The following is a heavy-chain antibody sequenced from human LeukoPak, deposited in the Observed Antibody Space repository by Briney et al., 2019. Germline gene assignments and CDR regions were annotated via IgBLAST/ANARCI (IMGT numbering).Heavy chain of an antibody. V-gene: IGHV1-8*01. J-gene: IGHJ4*02. CDR1: GYTFTSYD. CDR3: ARGGRVAGTPSEGLDFDY. CDR2: MNPNSGNT. D-gene: IGHD6-19*01. Sequence: GASVKVSCKASGYTFTSYDINWVRQATGQGLEWMGWMNPNSGNTGYAQKFQGRVTMTRNTSISTAYMELSSLRSEDTAVYYCARGGRVAGTPSEGLDFDYWGQGTLVTVSS.